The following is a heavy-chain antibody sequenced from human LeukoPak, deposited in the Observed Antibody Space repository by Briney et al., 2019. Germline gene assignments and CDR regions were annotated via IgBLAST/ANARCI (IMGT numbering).Heavy chain of an antibody. D-gene: IGHD4-17*01. Sequence: SGGSLRLSCAASGFVFDDFAMHWVRQPPGKGLEWVSLINWDGESTYYADSVKGRFTISRDNSKNSLHLQMNSLRVEDTALYFCAKNVDGDYGYLDFWGQGTLVTVSS. J-gene: IGHJ4*02. CDR3: AKNVDGDYGYLDF. CDR1: GFVFDDFA. V-gene: IGHV3-43D*03. CDR2: INWDGEST.